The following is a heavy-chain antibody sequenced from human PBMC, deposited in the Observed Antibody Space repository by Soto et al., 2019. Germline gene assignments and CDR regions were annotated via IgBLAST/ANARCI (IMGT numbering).Heavy chain of an antibody. CDR1: GYTFTSYY. Sequence: ASVKASCKASGYTFTSYYMHWVRQAPGQGLEWMGIINPSGGSTSYAQKFQGRVTMTRDTSTSTVYMELSSLRSEDTAVYHCARDQHGVGATGDYWGQGTLVTVSS. D-gene: IGHD1-26*01. CDR2: INPSGGST. V-gene: IGHV1-46*01. CDR3: ARDQHGVGATGDY. J-gene: IGHJ4*02.